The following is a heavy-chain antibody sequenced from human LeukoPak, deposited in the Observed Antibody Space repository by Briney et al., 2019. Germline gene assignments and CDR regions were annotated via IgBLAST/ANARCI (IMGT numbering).Heavy chain of an antibody. CDR2: IIPIFGTA. J-gene: IGHJ3*02. Sequence: SVKVSCKASGGTFSSYAISWVRQAPGQGLEWMGGIIPIFGTANYAQKFQGRVTITADESTSTAYMELSSLRSEDTAVYYCAREGERITIFGVVFGAFDIWGQGTMVTVSS. CDR3: AREGERITIFGVVFGAFDI. CDR1: GGTFSSYA. V-gene: IGHV1-69*13. D-gene: IGHD3-3*01.